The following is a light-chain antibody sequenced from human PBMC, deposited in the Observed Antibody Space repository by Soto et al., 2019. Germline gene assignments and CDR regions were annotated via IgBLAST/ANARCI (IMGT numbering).Light chain of an antibody. CDR1: SSDVGSSNF. Sequence: QSVLTQPAAVSGSPGQSITISCTGSSSDVGSSNFVSWYQQHPGTAPKLMIYEVINRPSGVSIRFSGSKSGNTASLTISGLQAEDEADYYCCSYISISTSFIFRTGSQGHRX. CDR3: CSYISISTSFI. V-gene: IGLV2-14*01. J-gene: IGLJ1*01. CDR2: EVI.